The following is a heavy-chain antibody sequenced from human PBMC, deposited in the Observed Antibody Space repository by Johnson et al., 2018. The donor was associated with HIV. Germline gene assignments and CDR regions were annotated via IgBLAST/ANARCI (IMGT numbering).Heavy chain of an antibody. J-gene: IGHJ3*02. CDR3: AKDVYSGSFDSAFDI. CDR1: GFSFSDYY. V-gene: IGHV3-11*04. D-gene: IGHD1-26*01. Sequence: VQLVESGGGLVKHGGSLRLSCAASGFSFSDYYMSWIRQAPGKGLEWVSYISGGGSAIYYADSVRGRFPISRDNAKKSLYLQMNSLRDEDTAVYYCAKDVYSGSFDSAFDIWGQGTMVTVSS. CDR2: ISGGGSAI.